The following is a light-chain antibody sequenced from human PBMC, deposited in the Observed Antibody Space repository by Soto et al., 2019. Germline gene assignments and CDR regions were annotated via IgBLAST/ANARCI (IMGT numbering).Light chain of an antibody. CDR3: QQSYSTPYT. Sequence: DIQMTQSPSSLSASVGDGVTITCRASQSISSYLNWYQQKPGKVPKLLIYAASSLQSGVPSGFSGSGSGTDFTLTISSLQPEDFATYYCQQSYSTPYTFGQGSKLEIK. CDR1: QSISSY. CDR2: AAS. V-gene: IGKV1-39*01. J-gene: IGKJ2*01.